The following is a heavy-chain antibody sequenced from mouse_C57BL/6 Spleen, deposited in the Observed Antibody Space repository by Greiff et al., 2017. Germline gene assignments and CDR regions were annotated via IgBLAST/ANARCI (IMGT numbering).Heavy chain of an antibody. CDR2: IDPSDSET. CDR3: ARSDGYSMDV. CDR1: GYTFTSYW. V-gene: IGHV1-52*01. J-gene: IGHJ1*03. D-gene: IGHD2-3*01. Sequence: QVQLQQPGAELVRPGSSVKLSCKASGYTFTSYWMHWVKQRPIQGLEWIGNIDPSDSETHYNQKFKDKATLTVDKSSSTAYMQLSSLTSEDSAVYCCARSDGYSMDVWGTGTTVTVSS.